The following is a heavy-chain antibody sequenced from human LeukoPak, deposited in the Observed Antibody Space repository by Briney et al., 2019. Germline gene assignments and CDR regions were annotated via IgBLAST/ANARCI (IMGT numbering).Heavy chain of an antibody. Sequence: GGSLRLSCAASGFSFSDYYMSWIRQAPGKGLEWISYISTSGSIMYNADSVEGRFTISRDNAKNSLFLQMNSLRVEDTAMYYCARDPPTIASSPGRVVTDIHTFDYWGHGTLVTVSS. CDR1: GFSFSDYY. CDR3: ARDPPTIASSPGRVVTDIHTFDY. J-gene: IGHJ4*01. V-gene: IGHV3-11*01. CDR2: ISTSGSIM. D-gene: IGHD2-21*02.